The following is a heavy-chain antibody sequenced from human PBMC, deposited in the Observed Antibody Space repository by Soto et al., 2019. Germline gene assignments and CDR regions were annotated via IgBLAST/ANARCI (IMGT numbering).Heavy chain of an antibody. Sequence: ASVKVSCKASGYTFTGYYMHWVRQAPGQGLEWMGWINPNSGGTNYAQKFQGRVTMTRDTSISTAYMELSRLRSDDTAVYYCARSPDLDSSGCNNWGQGTLVTVSS. D-gene: IGHD3-22*01. CDR1: GYTFTGYY. CDR3: ARSPDLDSSGCNN. CDR2: INPNSGGT. J-gene: IGHJ4*02. V-gene: IGHV1-2*02.